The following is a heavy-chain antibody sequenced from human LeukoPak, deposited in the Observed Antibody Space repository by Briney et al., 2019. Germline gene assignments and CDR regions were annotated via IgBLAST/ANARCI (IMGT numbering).Heavy chain of an antibody. CDR3: AREGGDGGPFDY. J-gene: IGHJ4*02. CDR1: GYTFTTYC. CDR2: IHTSGGTT. D-gene: IGHD4-23*01. V-gene: IGHV1-46*01. Sequence: GASVKVSCKASGYTFTTYCMHWVRQAPGQGLEWMGIIHTSGGTTKYAQKFQDRVTMTRDTSTNTVYMELSSLKFDDTAVYYCAREGGDGGPFDYWGQGTLVTVSS.